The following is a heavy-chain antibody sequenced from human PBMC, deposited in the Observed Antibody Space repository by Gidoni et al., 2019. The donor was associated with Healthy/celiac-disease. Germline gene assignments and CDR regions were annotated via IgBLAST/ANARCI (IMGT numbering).Heavy chain of an antibody. D-gene: IGHD6-19*01. J-gene: IGHJ4*02. CDR3: AKSREIIAVAGTGDY. Sequence: EVQLLESGGGLVQPGGSLRLSCAASGFTFSSYAMGWVRQAPGKGLEGVSAISVGGGSTYYADSVKGRFTISRDNSKNTLYLQMNSLRAEDTAVYYCAKSREIIAVAGTGDYWGQGTLVTVSS. CDR2: ISVGGGST. CDR1: GFTFSSYA. V-gene: IGHV3-23*01.